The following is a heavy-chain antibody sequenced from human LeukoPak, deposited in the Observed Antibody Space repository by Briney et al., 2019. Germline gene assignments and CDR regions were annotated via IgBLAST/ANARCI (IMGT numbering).Heavy chain of an antibody. CDR3: ARHEAYSSSLDY. CDR1: GGSVSSSSYY. J-gene: IGHJ4*02. CDR2: IYYSGST. Sequence: PSETLSLTCTVSGGSVSSSSYYWGWIRQPPGKGLEWIGSIYYSGSTYYNPSLKSRVTISVDTSKNQSSLKLSSVTAADTAVFYCARHEAYSSSLDYWGQGTLVTVSS. D-gene: IGHD6-13*01. V-gene: IGHV4-39*01.